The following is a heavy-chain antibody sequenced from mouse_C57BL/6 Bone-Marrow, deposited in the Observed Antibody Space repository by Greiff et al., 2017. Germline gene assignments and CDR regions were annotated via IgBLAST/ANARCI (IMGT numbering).Heavy chain of an antibody. CDR2: IYWDDDK. D-gene: IGHD2-4*01. V-gene: IGHV8-12*01. CDR1: GFSLSTSGMG. CDR3: TRSGGYDYDWFAY. J-gene: IGHJ3*01. Sequence: QVTLKVSGPGILQSSQTLSLTCSFSGFSLSTSGMGVSWIRQPSGKGLEWLAHIYWDDDKRYNPSLKSRLTISKDTSRNQVFLKITSVDTADTATYCCTRSGGYDYDWFAYWGQGTLVTVSA.